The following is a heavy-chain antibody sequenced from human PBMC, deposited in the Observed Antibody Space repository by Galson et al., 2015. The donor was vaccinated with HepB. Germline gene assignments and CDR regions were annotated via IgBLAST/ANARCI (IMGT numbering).Heavy chain of an antibody. V-gene: IGHV1-58*01. J-gene: IGHJ6*02. Sequence: SVKVSCKASGFTFSSSTVQWVRQARGQGLEWIGWTVVGSGNTHYAQNLQERVSITRDMSTSTAYMALSRLTYEDTAIYYCATTRGFNGDHFYAMDVWGQGTKVSGSS. CDR1: GFTFSSST. D-gene: IGHD2-2*01. CDR3: ATTRGFNGDHFYAMDV. CDR2: TVVGSGNT.